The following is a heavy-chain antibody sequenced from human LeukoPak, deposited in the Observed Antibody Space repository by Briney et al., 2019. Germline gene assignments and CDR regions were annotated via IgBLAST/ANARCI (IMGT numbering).Heavy chain of an antibody. Sequence: SETLSLTCTVSGGSISSYYWSWIRQPPGKGLEWIGYIYYSGSTNYNPSLKSRVTISVDTSKNQFSLKLSSVTAADTAVYYCARSSYGGYFDYWGQGTLVTVSS. CDR3: ARSSYGGYFDY. CDR1: GGSISSYY. CDR2: IYYSGST. V-gene: IGHV4-59*01. J-gene: IGHJ4*02. D-gene: IGHD4-23*01.